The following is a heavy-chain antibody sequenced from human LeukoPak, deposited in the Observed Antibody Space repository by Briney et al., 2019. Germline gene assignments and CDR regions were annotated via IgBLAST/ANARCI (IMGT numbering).Heavy chain of an antibody. CDR3: ARDKSRLVDYYYYYGMDV. Sequence: GASVKVSCKASGGTFSSHAISWVRQAPGQGLEWMGGIIPIFGTANYAQKFQGRVTITADESTSTAYMELRSLRSEDTAVYYCARDKSRLVDYYYYYGMDVWGQGTTVTVSS. CDR1: GGTFSSHA. CDR2: IIPIFGTA. J-gene: IGHJ6*02. D-gene: IGHD3-9*01. V-gene: IGHV1-69*13.